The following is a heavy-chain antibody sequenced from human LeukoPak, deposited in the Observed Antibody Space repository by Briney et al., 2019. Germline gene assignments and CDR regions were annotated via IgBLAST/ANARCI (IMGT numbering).Heavy chain of an antibody. Sequence: APVKVSCKASGGTFSSYAISWVRQAPGQGLEWMGGIIPIFGKANYAQKFQGRVTITAVESMSTAYMELSSLRSEDTAVYYCARGWLAESTVVTPYNYWGQGTLVTVSS. CDR1: GGTFSSYA. CDR3: ARGWLAESTVVTPYNY. CDR2: IIPIFGKA. J-gene: IGHJ4*02. D-gene: IGHD4-23*01. V-gene: IGHV1-69*13.